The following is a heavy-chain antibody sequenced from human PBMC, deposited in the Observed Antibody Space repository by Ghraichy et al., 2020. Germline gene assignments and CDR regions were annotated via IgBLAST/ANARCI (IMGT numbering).Heavy chain of an antibody. J-gene: IGHJ4*02. CDR2: IYYSGST. Sequence: GGSISSGGYYWSWIRQHPGKGLEWIGYIYYSGSTYYNPSLKSRVTISVDTSKNQFSLKLSSVTAADTAVYYCARDNSGSNDYWGQGTLVTVSS. CDR1: GGSISSGGYY. V-gene: IGHV4-31*02. CDR3: ARDNSGSNDY. D-gene: IGHD3-10*01.